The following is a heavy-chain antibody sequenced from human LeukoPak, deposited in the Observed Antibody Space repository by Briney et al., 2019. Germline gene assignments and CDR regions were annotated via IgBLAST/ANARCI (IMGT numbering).Heavy chain of an antibody. Sequence: GGSLRLSCAASGFTFSSYSMNWVRQAPGKGLEWVSSISTSSSYIYYADSVKGRITISRDNARKSLYLQMNSLRAEDTALYYCAKSGLNRFDYWGQGTLVTVSS. CDR2: ISTSSSYI. V-gene: IGHV3-21*04. CDR1: GFTFSSYS. CDR3: AKSGLNRFDY. J-gene: IGHJ4*02. D-gene: IGHD2-15*01.